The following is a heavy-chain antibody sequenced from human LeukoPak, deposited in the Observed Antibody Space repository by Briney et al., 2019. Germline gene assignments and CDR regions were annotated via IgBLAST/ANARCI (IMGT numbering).Heavy chain of an antibody. Sequence: PGGSLRLSCAASGFTVSSNYMSWVRQAPGKGLERVSVIYSGGSTYYADSVKGRFTISRDNSKNTLYLQMNSLRAEDTAVYYCARWISGSSSYYDYWGQGTLVTVSS. V-gene: IGHV3-66*01. CDR2: IYSGGST. J-gene: IGHJ4*02. D-gene: IGHD1-26*01. CDR1: GFTVSSNY. CDR3: ARWISGSSSYYDY.